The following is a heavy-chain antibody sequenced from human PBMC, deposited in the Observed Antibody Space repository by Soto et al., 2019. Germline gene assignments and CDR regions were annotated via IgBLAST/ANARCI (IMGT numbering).Heavy chain of an antibody. D-gene: IGHD2-8*01. J-gene: IGHJ3*02. CDR2: ISYDGSKK. CDR3: VKAPLVNASRPRAASHI. V-gene: IGHV3-30*18. Sequence: QVQLVESGGGVVQPGRSLRLSCAASGFTFSNYGMHWVRQAPGKGPQWVALISYDGSKKYYADSVTGQFTISSDNTKNTAFLHINRLKAQDTGLSYCVKAPLVNASRPRAASHIWGRATMVTSYS. CDR1: GFTFSNYG.